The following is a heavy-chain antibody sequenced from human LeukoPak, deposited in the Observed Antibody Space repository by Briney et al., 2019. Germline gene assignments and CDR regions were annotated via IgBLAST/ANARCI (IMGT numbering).Heavy chain of an antibody. D-gene: IGHD3-3*01. V-gene: IGHV3-7*01. J-gene: IGHJ6*02. CDR2: INPDESEK. CDR3: ARWIFGVVGDV. CDR1: GFTFSSYW. Sequence: GGSLRLSRAVSGFTFSSYWMAWVRQAPGKGLEWVANINPDESEKYYVDSVKGRFTISRDNAENSLYLQMNSLRAEDTAVYYCARWIFGVVGDVWGQGTTVTVSS.